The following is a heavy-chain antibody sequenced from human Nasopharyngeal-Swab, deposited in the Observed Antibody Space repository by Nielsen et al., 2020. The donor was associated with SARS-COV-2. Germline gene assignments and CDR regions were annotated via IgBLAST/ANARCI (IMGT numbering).Heavy chain of an antibody. Sequence: GGSLRLSCAASEFTFSRYTVHWVRQAPGKGLEWVAVISYDGSNKYYADSVKGRFTISRDISKNTLYLQMNSLRAEDTAVFYCASTPLDSSGYYYAFHYWGRGTLVTVSS. J-gene: IGHJ4*02. CDR1: EFTFSRYT. CDR3: ASTPLDSSGYYYAFHY. V-gene: IGHV3-30-3*01. D-gene: IGHD3-22*01. CDR2: ISYDGSNK.